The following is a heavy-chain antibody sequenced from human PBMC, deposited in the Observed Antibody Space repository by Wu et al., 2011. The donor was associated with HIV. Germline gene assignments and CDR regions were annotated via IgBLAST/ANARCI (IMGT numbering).Heavy chain of an antibody. J-gene: IGHJ5*02. V-gene: IGHV1-69*05. D-gene: IGHD3-22*01. CDR2: IIPIFGTA. Sequence: QVQLVQSGAEVKKPGSSVKVSCEASGGTFGSYAISWVRQAPGQGLEWMGGIIPIFGTANYAQKFQGRVTITTDESTSTAYMELSSLRSEDTAVYYCARSDYYDTSGYYYVYNWFDPWGQGTLVTVSS. CDR1: GGTFGSYA. CDR3: ARSDYYDTSGYYYVYNWFDP.